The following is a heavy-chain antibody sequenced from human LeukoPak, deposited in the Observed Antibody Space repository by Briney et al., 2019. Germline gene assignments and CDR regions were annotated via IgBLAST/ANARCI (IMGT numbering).Heavy chain of an antibody. CDR1: GGSISSSSYF. CDR2: LYYSGRT. J-gene: IGHJ4*02. Sequence: PSETLSLTCTVSGGSISSSSYFWGWIRQPPGKGLEWNGSLYYSGRTYYNPSLKSRIIISVDTSKNQFSLKLSSVTAADTAVYYCATPGFYYDSSSYYYFDSWGQGTLVTVSS. V-gene: IGHV4-39*01. CDR3: ATPGFYYDSSSYYYFDS. D-gene: IGHD3-22*01.